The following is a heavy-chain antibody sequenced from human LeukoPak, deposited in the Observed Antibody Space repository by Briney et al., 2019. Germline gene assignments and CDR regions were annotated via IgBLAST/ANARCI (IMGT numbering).Heavy chain of an antibody. J-gene: IGHJ5*02. D-gene: IGHD3-22*01. Sequence: ASVKVSCKASGYTFTGNYMHWVRQAPGLGLEWMGWINPNSGGTNYAQKFQGRVTMTRDTSISTAYMELSRLRSDDTAVYYCARCPITMIVVVINNNWSDPWGQGTLVTVSS. CDR3: ARCPITMIVVVINNNWSDP. CDR2: INPNSGGT. V-gene: IGHV1-2*02. CDR1: GYTFTGNY.